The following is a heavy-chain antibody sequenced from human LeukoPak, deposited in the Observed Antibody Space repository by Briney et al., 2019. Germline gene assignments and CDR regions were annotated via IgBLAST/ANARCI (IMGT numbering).Heavy chain of an antibody. Sequence: GGSLRLSCAACVCTFSSYPIHWVRQAPGKGLEWVAIISYDGSDKYYADSIKGRFTISRDNSKNTLYLQMYSLRVEDTAVYYWSKEMSGYDLYHWVQGTLVTVSS. CDR2: ISYDGSDK. CDR1: VCTFSSYP. J-gene: IGHJ5*02. CDR3: SKEMSGYDLYH. V-gene: IGHV3-30-3*01. D-gene: IGHD5-12*01.